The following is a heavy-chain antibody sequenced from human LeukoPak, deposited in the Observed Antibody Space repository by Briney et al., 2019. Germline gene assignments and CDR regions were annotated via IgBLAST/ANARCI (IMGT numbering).Heavy chain of an antibody. CDR1: GGSISSYY. V-gene: IGHV4-59*01. Sequence: KSSEALSLTCTVSGGSISSYYWSWIRQPPGKGLEWIGYIYYSGSTNYNPSLKCRVTISVDTSKNQFSLKLSSVTAAHTAVYYCASFKGLRFLGWSLDYWGPGTLVTVSS. J-gene: IGHJ4*02. CDR2: IYYSGST. CDR3: ASFKGLRFLGWSLDY. D-gene: IGHD3-3*01.